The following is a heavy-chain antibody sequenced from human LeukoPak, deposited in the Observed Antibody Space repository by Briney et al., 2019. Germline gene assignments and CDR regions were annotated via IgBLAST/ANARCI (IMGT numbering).Heavy chain of an antibody. CDR2: INPNSGGT. J-gene: IGHJ6*03. CDR1: GGTFSSYA. CDR3: ARDPKVATIGGYYYYYMDV. V-gene: IGHV1-2*02. D-gene: IGHD5-12*01. Sequence: ASVKVSCKASGGTFSSYAISWVRQAPGQGLEWMGWINPNSGGTNYAQKFQGRVTMTRDTSISTAYMELSRLRSDDTAVYYCARDPKVATIGGYYYYYMDVWGKGTTVTISS.